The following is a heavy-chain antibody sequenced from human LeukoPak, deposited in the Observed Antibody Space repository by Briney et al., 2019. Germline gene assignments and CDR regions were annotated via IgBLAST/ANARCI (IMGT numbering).Heavy chain of an antibody. J-gene: IGHJ4*02. CDR1: GGSISSSSYY. CDR3: ARAITMISRFDY. D-gene: IGHD3-22*01. Sequence: PSETLSLTCTVSGGSISSSSYYWGWIRQPPGKGLEWIGSIYHSGSTYYNPSLKSRVTISVDTSKSQFSLKLSSVTAADTAVYYCARAITMISRFDYWGQGTLVTVSS. V-gene: IGHV4-39*07. CDR2: IYHSGST.